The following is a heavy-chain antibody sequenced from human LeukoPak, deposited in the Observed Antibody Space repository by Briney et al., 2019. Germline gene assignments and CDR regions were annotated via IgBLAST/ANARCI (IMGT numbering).Heavy chain of an antibody. V-gene: IGHV3-30*18. J-gene: IGHJ5*02. Sequence: GRSLRLSCAASGLTFSSYGMHWVRQAPGKGLEWVAVISYDGTIRNYADSVKGRFTISRDNSKNTLYLQMNSLTAEDAALYYCAKGGCSSTTCYLANPWGQGTLVTVSS. CDR3: AKGGCSSTTCYLANP. CDR2: ISYDGTIR. CDR1: GLTFSSYG. D-gene: IGHD2-2*01.